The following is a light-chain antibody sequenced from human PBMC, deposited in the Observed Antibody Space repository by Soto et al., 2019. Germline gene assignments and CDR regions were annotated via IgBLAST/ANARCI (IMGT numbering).Light chain of an antibody. J-gene: IGKJ3*01. CDR1: QSVSSN. V-gene: IGKV3-15*01. CDR3: QQYSNWPLT. CDR2: GAS. Sequence: EIVMTQSPATLSVSPGERATLSCRASQSVSSNLAWYQQKPGQAPRLLIYGASTRATGIPARFSGSGSGTEFTLTISSLQSEDFAVYYCQQYSNWPLTFGPGTKVHIK.